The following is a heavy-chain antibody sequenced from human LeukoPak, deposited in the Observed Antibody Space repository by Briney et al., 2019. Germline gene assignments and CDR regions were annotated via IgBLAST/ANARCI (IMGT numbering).Heavy chain of an antibody. CDR1: GFTFDDYA. Sequence: GGSLRLSCAASGFTFDDYAMHWVRQAPGKGLEWVSGISWNSGSIGYVDSVKGRFTISRDNAKNSLYLQMNSLRAEDTALYYCAKDLYGDYGFDTWGQGTMVTVSS. V-gene: IGHV3-9*01. CDR3: AKDLYGDYGFDT. D-gene: IGHD4-17*01. CDR2: ISWNSGSI. J-gene: IGHJ3*02.